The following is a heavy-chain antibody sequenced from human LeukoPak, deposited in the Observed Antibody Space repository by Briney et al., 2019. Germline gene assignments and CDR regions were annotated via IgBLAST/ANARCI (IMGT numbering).Heavy chain of an antibody. CDR3: ARQGIGVFDS. CDR1: DGSISKAVYS. D-gene: IGHD3-16*01. Sequence: SETLSLTCIVPDGSISKAVYSWGWIRQPPGKGLEWIGTISYGGSAARNASLKSRVTISVDKSRNQFSLNLSSVTAADTAIYYCARQGIGVFDSWGQGILVTVSS. CDR2: ISYGGSA. V-gene: IGHV4-39*01. J-gene: IGHJ4*02.